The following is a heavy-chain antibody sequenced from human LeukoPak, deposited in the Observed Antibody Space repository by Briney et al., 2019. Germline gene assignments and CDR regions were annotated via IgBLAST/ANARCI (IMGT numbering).Heavy chain of an antibody. V-gene: IGHV3-64*01. CDR1: GFSFSSFF. D-gene: IGHD6-19*01. Sequence: GGSLRLSCAASGFSFSSFFMHWVRQAPGKGLEYVSGISANGGRTYYANSVKGRFTISRDNSKNTLYLHLGSLRPEDMAVYYCARGTRFVTVAGTSLSFDPWGQGILVIVSS. J-gene: IGHJ5*02. CDR3: ARGTRFVTVAGTSLSFDP. CDR2: ISANGGRT.